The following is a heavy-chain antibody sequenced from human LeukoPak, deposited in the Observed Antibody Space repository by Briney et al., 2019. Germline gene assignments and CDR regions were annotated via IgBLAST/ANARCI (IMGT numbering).Heavy chain of an antibody. D-gene: IGHD2-2*02. CDR2: ISAYNGNT. Sequence: ASVKVSCKSSGYTFTSYGISWVRQAPGQGLEWMGGISAYNGNTNYAQKLQGRVTMTTDTSTSTAYMELRSLRSDDTAVYYCARGRDVVVPAAIEGYYYGMDVWGQGTTVTVSS. CDR1: GYTFTSYG. V-gene: IGHV1-18*01. J-gene: IGHJ6*02. CDR3: ARGRDVVVPAAIEGYYYGMDV.